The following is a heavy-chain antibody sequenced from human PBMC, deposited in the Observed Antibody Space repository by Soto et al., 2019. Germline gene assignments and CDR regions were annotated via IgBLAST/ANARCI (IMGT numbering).Heavy chain of an antibody. CDR2: IIPIFGTA. D-gene: IGHD2-2*01. J-gene: IGHJ6*02. Sequence: SLKVSCKASGGTFSSYAISWVRQAPVQVLEWMGGIIPIFGTANYAQKFQGRVTITADESTSTAYMELSSLRSEDTAVYYCAAGRLPATDPYYYYGMDVWGQGTTVTVSS. V-gene: IGHV1-69*13. CDR1: GGTFSSYA. CDR3: AAGRLPATDPYYYYGMDV.